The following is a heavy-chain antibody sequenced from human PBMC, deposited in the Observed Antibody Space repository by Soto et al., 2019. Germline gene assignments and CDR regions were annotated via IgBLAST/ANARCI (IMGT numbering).Heavy chain of an antibody. CDR2: INSDGSST. CDR1: GFTFSSYG. D-gene: IGHD6-6*01. CDR3: ASGGSSLNFDS. V-gene: IGHV3-74*01. Sequence: GGSLRLSCAASGFTFSSYGMHWVRQAPGKGLVWVSRINSDGSSTSYADSVKGRFTISRDNAKNTLYLQMNSLRAEDTAVYYCASGGSSLNFDSWGQGTLVTVSS. J-gene: IGHJ4*02.